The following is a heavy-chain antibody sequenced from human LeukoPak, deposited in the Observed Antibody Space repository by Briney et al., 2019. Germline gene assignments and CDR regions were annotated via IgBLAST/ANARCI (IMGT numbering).Heavy chain of an antibody. V-gene: IGHV3-23*01. D-gene: IGHD6-19*01. CDR2: ITPAAT. Sequence: GGSLRLSCAASGFAFSAYAMSWVRHAPGKGLEWVSAITPAATYYADIVKGRFSVSRDISKNTLSLEMNSLRSEDTAVYYCVKESPYPVGGTGRIYYFDNWGQGALVTVSS. CDR3: VKESPYPVGGTGRIYYFDN. CDR1: GFAFSAYA. J-gene: IGHJ4*02.